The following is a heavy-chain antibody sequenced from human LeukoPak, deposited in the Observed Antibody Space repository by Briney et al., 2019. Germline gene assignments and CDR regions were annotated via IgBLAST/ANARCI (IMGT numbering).Heavy chain of an antibody. J-gene: IGHJ6*02. CDR1: GFTFSSYS. D-gene: IGHD2-15*01. V-gene: IGHV3-21*01. CDR2: ISSSSSYI. Sequence: GGSLRLSCAASGFTFSSYSMNWVRQAPGKGLEWVSSISSSSSYIYYADSVKGRFTISRDNAKNSLYLQMNSLRAEDTAVYYCARWGYCSGGSCYSSGYYGMDVWGQGTTVTVSS. CDR3: ARWGYCSGGSCYSSGYYGMDV.